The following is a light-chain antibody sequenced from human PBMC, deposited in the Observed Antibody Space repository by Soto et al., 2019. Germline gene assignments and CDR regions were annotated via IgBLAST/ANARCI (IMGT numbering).Light chain of an antibody. V-gene: IGKV3-15*01. CDR2: GAS. J-gene: IGKJ1*01. CDR1: QSISSIY. CDR3: QQYNNWPRT. Sequence: EILLTQSPVTLSLSPGERATLSCRGSQSISSIYLAWYQQRPGQAPRLFIHGASSRATGIPAKFSGGGSGTDFTLTISSLQSEDFAVYYCQQYNNWPRTFGQGTKVDIK.